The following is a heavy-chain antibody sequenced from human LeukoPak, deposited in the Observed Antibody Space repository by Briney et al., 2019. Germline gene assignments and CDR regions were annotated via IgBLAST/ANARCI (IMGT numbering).Heavy chain of an antibody. Sequence: PSETLSLTCTVSGGSISSYYWSWIRQPPGKGLEWIGYIYYSGSTNYSPSLKSRVTISVDTSKNQFSLKLSSVTAADTAVYYCARDLLELDAFDIWGQGTMVTVSS. CDR3: ARDLLELDAFDI. V-gene: IGHV4-59*01. J-gene: IGHJ3*02. D-gene: IGHD1-7*01. CDR1: GGSISSYY. CDR2: IYYSGST.